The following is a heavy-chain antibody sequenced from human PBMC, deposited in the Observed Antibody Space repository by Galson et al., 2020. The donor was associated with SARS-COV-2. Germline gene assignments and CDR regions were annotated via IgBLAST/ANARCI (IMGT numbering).Heavy chain of an antibody. CDR2: ISGRGRST. J-gene: IGHJ3*02. CDR3: AKDYSSSWYSLYSGHTDAYDI. V-gene: IGHV3-23*01. CDR1: GFTFGSYA. Sequence: GGSLRLSCATSGFTFGSYAMSWARQAPGKGLEWVSAISGRGRSTYYADSVKGRFTISRDNSKNTLYLQMNNLRADDTAVYYCAKDYSSSWYSLYSGHTDAYDIWGQGTRVTVSS. D-gene: IGHD6-13*01.